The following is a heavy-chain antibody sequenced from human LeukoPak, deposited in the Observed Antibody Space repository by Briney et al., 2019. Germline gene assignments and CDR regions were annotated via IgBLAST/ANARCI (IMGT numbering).Heavy chain of an antibody. CDR3: ASSGDYYYYYMDV. J-gene: IGHJ6*03. CDR2: IVPIFGTS. V-gene: IGHV1-69*05. Sequence: SVKVSCKASGGTFSSYAISWVRQAPGQGLEWMGGIVPIFGTSNYAQKFQGRVTITTDESTSTAFMELSSLRSEDTAVYYCASSGDYYYYYMDVWGKGTTVTVSS. CDR1: GGTFSSYA.